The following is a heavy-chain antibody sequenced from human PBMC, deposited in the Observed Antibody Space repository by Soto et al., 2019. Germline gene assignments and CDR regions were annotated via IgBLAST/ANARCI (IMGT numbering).Heavy chain of an antibody. J-gene: IGHJ4*02. CDR3: ARKEGVDIVATAYVDY. CDR1: GYTFTSYG. D-gene: IGHD5-12*01. Sequence: QVQLVQSGAEVKKPGASVKVSCKASGYTFTSYGISWVRQAPGQGLEWMGWISAYNGNTNYAQKLQGRVTMTTDTATSTAYRELRSLRSDDTAVYYCARKEGVDIVATAYVDYWGQGTLVTVSS. V-gene: IGHV1-18*01. CDR2: ISAYNGNT.